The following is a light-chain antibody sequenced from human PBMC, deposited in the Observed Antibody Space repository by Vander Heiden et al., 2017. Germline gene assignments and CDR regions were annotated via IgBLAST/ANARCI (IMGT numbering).Light chain of an antibody. CDR2: AAS. J-gene: IGKJ4*01. CDR1: QSISSY. Sequence: DIQMTQSPSSLSASVGDRVTITCRASQSISSYLNWYQQKPGKAPKLLIYAASSLQSGVPSRFSGSRSGTDFTLTISSRLPEDFAPTYCQQNDRTHSLTFGARTKVEIK. CDR3: QQNDRTHSLT. V-gene: IGKV1-39*01.